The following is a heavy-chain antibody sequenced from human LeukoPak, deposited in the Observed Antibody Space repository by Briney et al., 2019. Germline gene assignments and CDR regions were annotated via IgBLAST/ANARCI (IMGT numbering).Heavy chain of an antibody. J-gene: IGHJ4*02. CDR2: ISGSGGST. D-gene: IGHD3-22*01. Sequence: TGGSLRLSCAASGFTFSSYAMIWVRQAPGKGLEWVSAISGSGGSTYYADSVKGRFTISRDNSKNTLYLQMNSLRAEDTAVYYCAKIPITMIVVVRGYFDYWGQGTLVTVSS. CDR3: AKIPITMIVVVRGYFDY. V-gene: IGHV3-23*01. CDR1: GFTFSSYA.